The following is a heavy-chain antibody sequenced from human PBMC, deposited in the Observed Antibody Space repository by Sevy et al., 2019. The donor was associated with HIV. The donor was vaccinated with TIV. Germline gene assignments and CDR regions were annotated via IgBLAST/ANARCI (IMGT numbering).Heavy chain of an antibody. CDR1: AASISNYY. CDR3: ARESPLGVEWELSRPQNWFDP. V-gene: IGHV4-59*01. D-gene: IGHD1-26*01. Sequence: SETLSLTCAVSAASISNYYWTWIRQPPGKGLEWIGHIYYSGSTNYNPSLKSRVTISVDMSKNQFSLKLSSVTAADTAVYYCARESPLGVEWELSRPQNWFDPWGQGTLVTVSS. CDR2: IYYSGST. J-gene: IGHJ5*02.